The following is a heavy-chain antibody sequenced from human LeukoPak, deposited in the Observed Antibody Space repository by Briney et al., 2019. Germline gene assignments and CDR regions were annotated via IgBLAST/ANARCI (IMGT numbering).Heavy chain of an antibody. J-gene: IGHJ5*02. CDR3: AMGVQNWFDP. V-gene: IGHV5-51*01. CDR2: IYPGDSDT. Sequence: GESLKISCKGSKYIFTNYWIAWVRQVPGKGLESVGVIYPGDSDTRYSPSLQGQVTISADNSISTAYLQWSSLKASDTAIYYCAMGVQNWFDPWGQGTLVTVSS. CDR1: KYIFTNYW.